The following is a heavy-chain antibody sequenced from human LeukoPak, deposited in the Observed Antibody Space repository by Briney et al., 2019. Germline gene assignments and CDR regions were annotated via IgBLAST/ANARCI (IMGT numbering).Heavy chain of an antibody. J-gene: IGHJ4*02. CDR1: GFTFSSYG. V-gene: IGHV3-30*18. D-gene: IGHD6-19*01. CDR2: ISYDGSNK. Sequence: GGSLRLSCAASGFTFSSYGMHWVRQAPGKGLEWVAVISYDGSNKYYADSVKGRFTISRDNSKNTLYLQMNSLRAEDTAVYYCANGAGYSSGWTPFDYWGQGTLVTVSS. CDR3: ANGAGYSSGWTPFDY.